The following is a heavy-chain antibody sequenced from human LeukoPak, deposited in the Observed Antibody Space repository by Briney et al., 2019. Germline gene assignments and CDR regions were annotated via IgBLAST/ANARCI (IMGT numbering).Heavy chain of an antibody. CDR1: GFTVSNDY. V-gene: IGHV3-66*02. D-gene: IGHD3-10*01. J-gene: IGHJ5*02. Sequence: GGSLRLSCAASGFTVSNDYMAWVRQAPGRGLEWVSLIYGDGTTFYTDPVKGRFTISRDNFKNTLYLQMSSLRPEDTALYYCARDRAGAQSWVALDPWGQGTLVTVSS. CDR2: IYGDGTT. CDR3: ARDRAGAQSWVALDP.